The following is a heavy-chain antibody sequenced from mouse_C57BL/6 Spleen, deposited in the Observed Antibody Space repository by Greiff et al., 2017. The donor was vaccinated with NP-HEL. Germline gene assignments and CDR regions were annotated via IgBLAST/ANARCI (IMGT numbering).Heavy chain of an antibody. Sequence: EVQLQQSGPELVKPGASVKMSCKASGYTFTDYNMHWVKQSPGKSLEWIGYINPNNGGTNYNQKFKGKATLTVNKSSSTAYMELRSLTSEDSAVYYCARGVRYFYYWGQGTPLTVSS. J-gene: IGHJ2*01. D-gene: IGHD2-14*01. CDR1: GYTFTDYN. V-gene: IGHV1-22*01. CDR2: INPNNGGT. CDR3: ARGVRYFYY.